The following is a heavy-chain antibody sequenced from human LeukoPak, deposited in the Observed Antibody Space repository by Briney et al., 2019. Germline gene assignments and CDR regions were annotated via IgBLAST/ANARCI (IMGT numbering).Heavy chain of an antibody. D-gene: IGHD1-26*01. J-gene: IGHJ4*02. V-gene: IGHV4-30-2*01. CDR1: GVSISSDDYC. CDR2: IYHSGST. Sequence: SETLSLTCTVSGVSISSDDYCWSWIRQPPGKGLEWIGEIYHSGSTNYNPSLKSRVTISVDKSKNQFSLKLSSVTAADTAVYYCASSLGELLPGRYWGQGTLVTVSS. CDR3: ASSLGELLPGRY.